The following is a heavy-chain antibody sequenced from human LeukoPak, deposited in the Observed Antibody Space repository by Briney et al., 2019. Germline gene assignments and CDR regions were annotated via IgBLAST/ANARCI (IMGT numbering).Heavy chain of an antibody. CDR3: ARSVAVVTATFGY. J-gene: IGHJ4*02. CDR2: INSDGSST. CDR1: GFTFNSYW. D-gene: IGHD2-15*01. Sequence: GGSLRLSCAASGFTFNSYWMHWVHQAPGKGLVWVSRINSDGSSTSYADSVKGRFTISRDNAKNTLYLQMNSLRAEDTAAYYCARSVAVVTATFGYWGQGTLVTVSS. V-gene: IGHV3-74*01.